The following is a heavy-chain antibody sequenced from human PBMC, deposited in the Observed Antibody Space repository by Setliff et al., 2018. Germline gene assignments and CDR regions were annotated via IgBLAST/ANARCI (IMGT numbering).Heavy chain of an antibody. J-gene: IGHJ4*02. D-gene: IGHD1-1*01. CDR2: IYSDGSST. V-gene: IGHV3-74*01. CDR1: GGIIYDHW. CDR3: ARDGHNVYYFDY. Sequence: PSETLSLTCSVSGGIIYDHWWTWIRQPAGAGLEWTGRIYSDGSSTNYADSVKGQFTVSRDSAKNTLYLQMNSLRAEDTAVYYCARDGHNVYYFDYWGLGTLVTVSS.